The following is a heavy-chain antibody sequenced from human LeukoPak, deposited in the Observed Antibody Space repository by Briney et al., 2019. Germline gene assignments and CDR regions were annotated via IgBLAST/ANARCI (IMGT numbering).Heavy chain of an antibody. CDR3: AREVWQQQLVSGAFDI. CDR2: IKEDGREK. CDR1: GFTFSSSW. V-gene: IGHV3-7*01. D-gene: IGHD6-13*01. Sequence: GGSLRLSCATSGFTFSSSWMSWVRQAPGKGLECVANIKEDGREKYYVDSVKGRFTISRDNSKNTLYLQMNSLRAEDTAVYYCAREVWQQQLVSGAFDIWGQGTMVTVSS. J-gene: IGHJ3*02.